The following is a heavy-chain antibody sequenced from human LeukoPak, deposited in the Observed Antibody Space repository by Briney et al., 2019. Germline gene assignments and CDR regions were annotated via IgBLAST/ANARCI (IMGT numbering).Heavy chain of an antibody. CDR1: GGSISSSSYY. J-gene: IGHJ4*02. Sequence: SETLSLTCTVSGGSISSSSYYWGWIRQPAGKGLEWIGSIYYSGSTYYNPSLKSRVTISVDTSKNQFSLKLSSVTAADTAVYYCARDDCSGGSCYIDYWGQGTLVTVSS. CDR3: ARDDCSGGSCYIDY. V-gene: IGHV4-39*07. CDR2: IYYSGST. D-gene: IGHD2-15*01.